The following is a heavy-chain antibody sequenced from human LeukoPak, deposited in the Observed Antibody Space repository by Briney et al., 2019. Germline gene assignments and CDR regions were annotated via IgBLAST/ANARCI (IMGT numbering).Heavy chain of an antibody. V-gene: IGHV3-21*01. CDR1: GFTFSSYS. D-gene: IGHD2-2*01. CDR2: ISSSSSYI. Sequence: GGSLRLSCAASGFTFSSYSMNWVRQAPGKGLEWVSSISSSSSYIYYADSVKGRFTISRDNAKNSLYLQMNSLRAEDTAVYYCARKNQPKIVVVPAAGRGWFDPWGQGTLVTVSS. CDR3: ARKNQPKIVVVPAAGRGWFDP. J-gene: IGHJ5*02.